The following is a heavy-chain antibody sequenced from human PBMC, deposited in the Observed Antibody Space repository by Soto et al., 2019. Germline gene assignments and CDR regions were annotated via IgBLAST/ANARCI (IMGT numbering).Heavy chain of an antibody. CDR3: ASHSYYYDRNLGYGMDV. Sequence: SETLSLTCTVSGGSISSGGYYWSWIRQHPGKGLEWIGYIYYSGSTYYNPSLKSRVTISVDTSKNQFSLKLSSVTAADTAVYYCASHSYYYDRNLGYGMDVWGQGTTVTVSS. J-gene: IGHJ6*02. CDR2: IYYSGST. D-gene: IGHD3-22*01. V-gene: IGHV4-31*03. CDR1: GGSISSGGYY.